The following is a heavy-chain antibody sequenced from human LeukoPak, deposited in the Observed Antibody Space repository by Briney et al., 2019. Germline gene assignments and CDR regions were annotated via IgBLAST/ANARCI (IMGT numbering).Heavy chain of an antibody. Sequence: GGSLRLSCAGSGFTFDDYAMHWVRQAPGKGLEWVSGISWNSGSIGYADSVKGRFTISRDNAKNSLYLQMNSLRAEDTALYYCAKDFANNDAFDIWGQGTMVTVSS. CDR2: ISWNSGSI. J-gene: IGHJ3*02. CDR1: GFTFDDYA. V-gene: IGHV3-9*01. CDR3: AKDFANNDAFDI.